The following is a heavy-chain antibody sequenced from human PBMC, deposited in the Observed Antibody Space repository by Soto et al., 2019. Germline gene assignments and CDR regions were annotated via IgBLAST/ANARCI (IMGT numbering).Heavy chain of an antibody. V-gene: IGHV5-51*01. CDR3: ARLGAVSAPDPPDAFDL. CDR2: IHPTNSNT. D-gene: IGHD2-2*01. CDR1: GYSLTSYW. Sequence: GESLKISCKGSGYSLTSYWIAWVRQTPGKGLEWMGIIHPTNSNTKYSPSFQGQVTFSADKSISTAYLQWSSLKASDTAMYYCARLGAVSAPDPPDAFDLWGQGTMVTVS. J-gene: IGHJ3*01.